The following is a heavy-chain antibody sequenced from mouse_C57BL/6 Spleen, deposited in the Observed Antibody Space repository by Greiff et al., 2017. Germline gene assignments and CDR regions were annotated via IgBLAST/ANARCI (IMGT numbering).Heavy chain of an antibody. CDR2: INPNNGGT. CDR3: AREAIYDGYHGGFAY. D-gene: IGHD2-3*01. CDR1: GYTFTDYY. Sequence: EVQLQQSGPELVKPGASVKISCKASGYTFTDYYMNWVKQSHGKSLEWIGDINPNNGGTSYNQKFKGKATLTVDKSSSTAYMELRSLTSEDSAVYYCAREAIYDGYHGGFAYWGQGTLVTVSA. J-gene: IGHJ3*01. V-gene: IGHV1-26*01.